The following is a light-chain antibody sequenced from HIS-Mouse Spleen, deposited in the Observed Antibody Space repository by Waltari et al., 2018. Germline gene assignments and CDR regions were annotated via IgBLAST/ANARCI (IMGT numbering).Light chain of an antibody. Sequence: SYELTQPPSVSVSPGQTARITCSGDALPKQYAYWYQQTPGQAPVLVIYKDSERPSGIPGRISGSSSGTTVTLTISGVQAEDEADYYCQSADSSGTYWVFGGGTKLTVL. CDR2: KDS. V-gene: IGLV3-25*03. J-gene: IGLJ3*02. CDR3: QSADSSGTYWV. CDR1: ALPKQY.